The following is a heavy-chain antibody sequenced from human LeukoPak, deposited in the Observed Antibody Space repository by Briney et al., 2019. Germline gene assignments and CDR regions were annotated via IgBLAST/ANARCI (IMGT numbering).Heavy chain of an antibody. D-gene: IGHD2-21*01. CDR1: GFTFSNYA. V-gene: IGHV3-23*01. J-gene: IGHJ4*02. Sequence: GGSLRLSCAFSGFTFSNYAMSWVRQAPGKGLEWISGITDSGRSSYFADSVGGRFTISRDKSKNTLYLQMNSLRAEDTALYFCAKDGGGNCYDPIDYWGRGILVTVSS. CDR2: ITDSGRSS. CDR3: AKDGGGNCYDPIDY.